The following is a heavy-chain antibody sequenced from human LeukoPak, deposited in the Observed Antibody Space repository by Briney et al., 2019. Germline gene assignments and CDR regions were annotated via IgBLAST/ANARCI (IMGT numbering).Heavy chain of an antibody. CDR3: ARRIVGATFDY. D-gene: IGHD1-26*01. Sequence: SETLSLTCAVSGYSISSGYYWGWIRQPPGKGLEWIGNIYHSGNTYYNPSLKSRVTISVDPSKNQFSLKLSSVTAADTALYYCARRIVGATFDYWGQGTLVTVSS. J-gene: IGHJ4*02. CDR2: IYHSGNT. CDR1: GYSISSGYY. V-gene: IGHV4-38-2*01.